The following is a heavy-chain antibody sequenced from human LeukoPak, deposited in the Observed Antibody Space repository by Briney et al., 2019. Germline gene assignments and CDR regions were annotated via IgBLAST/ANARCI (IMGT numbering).Heavy chain of an antibody. CDR2: IYHSGST. D-gene: IGHD1/OR15-1a*01. CDR3: ARFPNNKALGSNL. V-gene: IGHV4-30-2*01. J-gene: IGHJ2*01. Sequence: SETLSLTCAVSGGSISSGGYSWSWIRQPPGKGLEWIGYIYHSGSTYYNPSLKSRVTISVDRSKNQFSLKLSSVTAADTAVYSGARFPNNKALGSNLGGLGTLFIASP. CDR1: GGSISSGGYS.